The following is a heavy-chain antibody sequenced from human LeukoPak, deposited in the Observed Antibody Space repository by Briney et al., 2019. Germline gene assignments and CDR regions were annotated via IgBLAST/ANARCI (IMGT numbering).Heavy chain of an antibody. J-gene: IGHJ4*02. V-gene: IGHV3-23*01. Sequence: GGTLRLSCAASGFTLSSYGMNWVRQAPGKGLEWVSTISGSGGRTYYADSVKGRFTISRDNSKNTLYLQMNSLRAEDTALYYCARLKVGYWGQGTLVTVSS. CDR2: ISGSGGRT. CDR1: GFTLSSYG. CDR3: ARLKVGY.